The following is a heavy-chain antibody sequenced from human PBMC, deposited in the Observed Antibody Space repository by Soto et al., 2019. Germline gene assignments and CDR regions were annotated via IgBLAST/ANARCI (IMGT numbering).Heavy chain of an antibody. CDR1: GYTFTSYY. D-gene: IGHD4-17*01. J-gene: IGHJ5*02. CDR2: INPSGGST. Sequence: ASVNVSCKASGYTFTSYYMHWVRQAPGQGLEWMGIINPSGGSTSYAQKFQGRVTMARDTSTSTVYMELSSLRSEDTAVYYCARDYGDSNWFDPWGQGTLVTVSS. V-gene: IGHV1-46*01. CDR3: ARDYGDSNWFDP.